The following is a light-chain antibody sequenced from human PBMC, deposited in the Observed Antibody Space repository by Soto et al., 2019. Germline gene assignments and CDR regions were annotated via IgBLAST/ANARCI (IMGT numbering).Light chain of an antibody. V-gene: IGLV2-14*03. J-gene: IGLJ1*01. CDR1: SSDIGGHDD. CDR3: CSYTSDLTPYV. CDR2: GVT. Sequence: QSALTQPASVSGSPGQSITIPCTGTSSDIGGHDDVSWYQQHPGKVPKLLLYGVTDRPSGVSDRFSGSKSGNVASLTISGLQAEDEADYYCCSYTSDLTPYVFGTGTKLTVL.